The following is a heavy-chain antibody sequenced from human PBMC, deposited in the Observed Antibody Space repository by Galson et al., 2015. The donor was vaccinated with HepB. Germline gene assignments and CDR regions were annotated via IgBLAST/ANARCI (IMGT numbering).Heavy chain of an antibody. CDR1: GFTFSSYS. V-gene: IGHV3-21*01. CDR3: ARDRSVGCSGGSCYSSGFDI. D-gene: IGHD2-15*01. CDR2: ISSSSNYI. J-gene: IGHJ3*02. Sequence: SLRLSCAASGFTFSSYSMNWGRQAPGKGLEWVSFISSSSNYIYYADSVKGRFTISRDNAKNSLYLQMNSLRAEDTAVYYCARDRSVGCSGGSCYSSGFDIWGQGTMVTVSS.